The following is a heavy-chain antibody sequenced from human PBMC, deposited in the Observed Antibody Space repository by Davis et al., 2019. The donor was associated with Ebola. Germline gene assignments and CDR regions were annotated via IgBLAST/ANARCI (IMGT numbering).Heavy chain of an antibody. CDR2: IYYSGST. Sequence: SETLSLTCTVSGGSINSYYWSWIRQPPGKGLEWIGYIYYSGSTNYNPSLKSRVTISVDTSKNQFSLKLSSVTAADTAVYYCARGNVDIVATILYYYYGMDVWGKGTTVTVSP. CDR1: GGSINSYY. D-gene: IGHD5-12*01. V-gene: IGHV4-59*12. J-gene: IGHJ6*04. CDR3: ARGNVDIVATILYYYYGMDV.